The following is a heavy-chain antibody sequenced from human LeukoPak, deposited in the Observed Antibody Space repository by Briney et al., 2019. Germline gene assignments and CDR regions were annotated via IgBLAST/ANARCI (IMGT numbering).Heavy chain of an antibody. CDR2: VYSSGST. Sequence: TSETLSLTCTVSGGSIISCSCYWGWIRQPPGKGLEWIGNVYSSGSTYYNPSLKSRVTISLDTSKNQFSLKLNSVTAADTAVYYCVRAYGDSHSFDYWGQGTLVTVSS. D-gene: IGHD4-17*01. CDR1: GGSIISCSCY. V-gene: IGHV4-39*07. J-gene: IGHJ4*02. CDR3: VRAYGDSHSFDY.